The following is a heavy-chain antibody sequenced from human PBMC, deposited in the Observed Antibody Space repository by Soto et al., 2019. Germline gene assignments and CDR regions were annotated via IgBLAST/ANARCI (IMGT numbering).Heavy chain of an antibody. CDR1: GFTFRNYG. J-gene: IGHJ4*02. CDR3: ARSLYGSGSYLDY. Sequence: GGSQRLSCAASGFTFRNYGRHWVRQAPGKGLEWVAVIWYDGNNRYYADSVKGRFTISRDNSKNTLSLQMNSLRAEDTAVYYCARSLYGSGSYLDYWGQGTLVTVSS. D-gene: IGHD3-10*01. CDR2: IWYDGNNR. V-gene: IGHV3-33*01.